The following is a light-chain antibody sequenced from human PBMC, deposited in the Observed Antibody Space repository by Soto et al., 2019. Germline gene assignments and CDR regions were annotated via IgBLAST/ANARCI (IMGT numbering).Light chain of an antibody. J-gene: IGLJ3*02. Sequence: NFMLTQPHSVSESPGKTVIISCTRSSGSIASNYVQWYQQLPGSSPTTVIYEDNQRPSGVPDRFSGSIDSSSNSASLTLSGLETEDEADYSCQSYDDTNQVFGGGTKVTVL. CDR3: QSYDDTNQV. CDR2: EDN. V-gene: IGLV6-57*01. CDR1: SGSIASNY.